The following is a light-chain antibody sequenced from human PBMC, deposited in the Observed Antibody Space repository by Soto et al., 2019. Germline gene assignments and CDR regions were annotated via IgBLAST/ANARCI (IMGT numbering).Light chain of an antibody. Sequence: QSALTQPRSVSGSPGQSVTISCTGTSSDVGGYNYVSWYQQHPGKAPKLMIYDVSKRPSGVPDRFSGSKSGNRASLTISGLQAEDEADYYCCSYAGSYTLFGGGTKVTVL. J-gene: IGLJ2*01. CDR1: SSDVGGYNY. CDR3: CSYAGSYTL. CDR2: DVS. V-gene: IGLV2-11*01.